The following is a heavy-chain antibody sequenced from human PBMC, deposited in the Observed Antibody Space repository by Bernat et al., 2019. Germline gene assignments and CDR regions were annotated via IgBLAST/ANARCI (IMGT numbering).Heavy chain of an antibody. CDR3: ARGRDRHKGAQWLVRRSFDY. J-gene: IGHJ4*02. D-gene: IGHD6-19*01. CDR2: INTSGGST. Sequence: QVQLVQSGAEVKKPGASVKVSCKASGYTFTSYYMHWVRQAPGQGLEWMGIINTSGGSTSYAQKFQGRVTMTRDTSTSTVYMELSSLRSEDTAVYYCARGRDRHKGAQWLVRRSFDYWGQGTLVTVSS. CDR1: GYTFTSYY. V-gene: IGHV1-46*01.